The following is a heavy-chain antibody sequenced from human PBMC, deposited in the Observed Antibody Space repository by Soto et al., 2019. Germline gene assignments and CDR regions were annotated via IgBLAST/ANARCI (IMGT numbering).Heavy chain of an antibody. CDR1: GGSVSSNIAA. J-gene: IGHJ4*02. Sequence: SQTLSLTCAISGGSVSSNIAAWKWVRQSPSRGLDWLGRTKYRSKWYTDYATSVKSRISINPDTAKNQVSLQLNSVGPEDTAVYYCSREGSRTWSYYFDVWGQGLLVTVSS. CDR2: TKYRSKWYT. D-gene: IGHD2-15*01. V-gene: IGHV6-1*01. CDR3: SREGSRTWSYYFDV.